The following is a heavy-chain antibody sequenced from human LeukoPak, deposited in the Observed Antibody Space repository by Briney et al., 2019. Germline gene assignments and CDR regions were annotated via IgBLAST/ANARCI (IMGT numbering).Heavy chain of an antibody. CDR2: IKQDGSEK. CDR3: ASLATIRGDFDY. Sequence: GGSLRLSCAASGFTFSSYWMSWVRQAPGKGLEWVANIKQDGSEKYYVDSVKGPFTISRDNAKNSPYLQMNSLRAEDTAVYYCASLATIRGDFDYWGQGTLVTVSS. CDR1: GFTFSSYW. D-gene: IGHD5-12*01. J-gene: IGHJ4*02. V-gene: IGHV3-7*03.